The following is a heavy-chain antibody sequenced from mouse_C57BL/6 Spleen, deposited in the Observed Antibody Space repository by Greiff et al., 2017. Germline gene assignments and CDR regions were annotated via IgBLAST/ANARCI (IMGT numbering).Heavy chain of an antibody. CDR3: AREGYAMDY. V-gene: IGHV1-22*01. CDR2: INPNNGGT. J-gene: IGHJ4*01. Sequence: EVKLLESGPELVKPGASVKMSCKASGYTFTDYNMHWVKQSHGKSLEWIGYINPNNGGTSYNQKFKGKATLTVNKSSSTAYMELRSLTSEDSAVYYCAREGYAMDYWGQGTSVTVSS. CDR1: GYTFTDYN.